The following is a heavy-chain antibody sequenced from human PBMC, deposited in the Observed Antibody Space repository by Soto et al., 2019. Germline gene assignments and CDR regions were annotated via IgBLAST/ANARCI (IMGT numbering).Heavy chain of an antibody. V-gene: IGHV3-23*01. CDR2: ISVSGGST. Sequence: GGSLRLSCGASGFTFSSYAISWVRQAPGKGLEGVSAISVSGGSTYYADSVKGRFTISRDNSKNTLYLQMNSLRAEDTAVYYCAKAPHGDLTYYFDYWGQGTLVTVSS. J-gene: IGHJ4*02. CDR1: GFTFSSYA. D-gene: IGHD4-17*01. CDR3: AKAPHGDLTYYFDY.